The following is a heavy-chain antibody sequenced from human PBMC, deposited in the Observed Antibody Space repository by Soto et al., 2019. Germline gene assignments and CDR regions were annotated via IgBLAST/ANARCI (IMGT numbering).Heavy chain of an antibody. CDR1: CDSVSSDGYY. J-gene: IGHJ3*02. CDR2: IYYSGST. CDR3: ARRHDILTGPDAFDI. D-gene: IGHD3-9*01. V-gene: IGHV4-31*02. Sequence: SETLSLTCTFSCDSVSSDGYYWSWIRQHPGKGLEWIGDIYYSGSTSYHPSLKSRVTISVDTSENHLSLRLNSETAADTAVYYCARRHDILTGPDAFDIWGQGTMVTVSS.